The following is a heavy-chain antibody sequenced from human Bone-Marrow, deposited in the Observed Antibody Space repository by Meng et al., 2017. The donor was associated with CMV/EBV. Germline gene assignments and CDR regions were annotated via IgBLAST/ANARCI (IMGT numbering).Heavy chain of an antibody. J-gene: IGHJ4*02. CDR2: IHVGDYRT. CDR3: AKDLLLFGGANAYFDY. CDR1: GITFNA. D-gene: IGHD3-16*01. Sequence: GESLKISCAASGITFNAMSWVRQAPGKGLEWVSSIHVGDYRTYYADSVKGRFTISRDNSKNTVYLQMNSLRPEETAIYYCAKDLLLFGGANAYFDYWGQGTLVTVSS. V-gene: IGHV3-23*01.